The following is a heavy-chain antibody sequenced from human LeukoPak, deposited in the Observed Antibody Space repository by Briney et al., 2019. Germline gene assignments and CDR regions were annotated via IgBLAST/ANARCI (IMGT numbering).Heavy chain of an antibody. D-gene: IGHD2-2*02. V-gene: IGHV3-23*01. J-gene: IGHJ4*02. CDR1: GFTFSSYA. CDR2: ISGSGGST. CDR3: AKVRFCNSTSCYRVFDY. Sequence: TGGSLRLSCAASGFTFSSYAMSWVRQAPGKGLEWVSAISGSGGSTYYADSVKGRFTISRDNSKNTLYLQMNSLRAEDTAVYYCAKVRFCNSTSCYRVFDYWGQGTLVTVSS.